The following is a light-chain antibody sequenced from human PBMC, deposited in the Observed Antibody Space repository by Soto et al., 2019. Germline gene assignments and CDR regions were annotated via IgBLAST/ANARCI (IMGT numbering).Light chain of an antibody. V-gene: IGKV3-20*01. CDR1: QSVSSPY. CDR3: QQYGSSPCT. J-gene: IGKJ3*01. CDR2: GAS. Sequence: EVVLTQSPVTLSLSPGERATLSCRASQSVSSPYLAWYQQKPGQPPRLLIYGASSRATDIPDRFIGSGSGTEFTLTIARLAPGDFAMYYCQQYGSSPCTVGPGTKVDI.